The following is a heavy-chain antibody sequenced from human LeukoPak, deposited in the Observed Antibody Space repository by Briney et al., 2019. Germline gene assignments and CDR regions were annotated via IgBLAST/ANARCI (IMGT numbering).Heavy chain of an antibody. J-gene: IGHJ4*02. CDR1: GYTFTGYY. D-gene: IGHD1-20*01. CDR2: INPNTGAT. CDR3: AREGGDNEGYNYPFDY. V-gene: IGHV1-2*02. Sequence: ASVKVSCKASGYTFTGYYMHWLRQAPGQGLEWMGWINPNTGATNYAQTFQGRVTMIRDTSISTAYMELSNLRSDDTAVYYCAREGGDNEGYNYPFDYWGQGTLVTASS.